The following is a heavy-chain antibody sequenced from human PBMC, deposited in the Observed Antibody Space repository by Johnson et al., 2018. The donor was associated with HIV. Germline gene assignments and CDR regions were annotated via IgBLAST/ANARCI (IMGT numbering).Heavy chain of an antibody. D-gene: IGHD5-12*01. V-gene: IGHV3-20*04. CDR1: GFTFDDFG. Sequence: VQLVESRGVLVQPGGSLRLSCAASGFTFDDFGMSWVRQAPGKGLEWVSGLNWNGGTTFYADAVKGRFTISRDNSKNTLYLQMNSLRAEDTAVYYCAKDRWLRLPGAEFFCDIWGQGTMVTVSS. CDR3: AKDRWLRLPGAEFFCDI. CDR2: LNWNGGTT. J-gene: IGHJ3*02.